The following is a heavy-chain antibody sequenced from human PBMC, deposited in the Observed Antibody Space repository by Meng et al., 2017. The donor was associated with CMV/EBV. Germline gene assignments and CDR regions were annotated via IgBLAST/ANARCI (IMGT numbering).Heavy chain of an antibody. V-gene: IGHV3-11*01. CDR3: ARESITIFGVVMTGMDV. CDR2: ISSSGSTL. D-gene: IGHD3-3*01. J-gene: IGHJ6*02. CDR1: GFTFSDYY. Sequence: GESLKISCAASGFTFSDYYMSWIRQAPGKGLEWVSYISSSGSTLYYADSVKGRFTISRDNAKNSLYLQMNSLRAEDTAVYYCARESITIFGVVMTGMDVWGQGTTVTVSS.